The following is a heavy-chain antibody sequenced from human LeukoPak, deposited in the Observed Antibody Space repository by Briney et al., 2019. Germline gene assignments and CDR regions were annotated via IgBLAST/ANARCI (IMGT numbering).Heavy chain of an antibody. CDR1: GGSISSYY. J-gene: IGHJ5*01. Sequence: SETLSLTCTVSGGSISSYYWSWIRQPAGKGLEWIGRIYSSGRTDRTECNSSLKSRVTLSIDTSKNQFYLKLSSVTAADTALYYCARERQGWWLDSWGQGTLVTVSS. V-gene: IGHV4-4*07. D-gene: IGHD5-24*01. CDR3: ARERQGWWLDS. CDR2: IYSSGRT.